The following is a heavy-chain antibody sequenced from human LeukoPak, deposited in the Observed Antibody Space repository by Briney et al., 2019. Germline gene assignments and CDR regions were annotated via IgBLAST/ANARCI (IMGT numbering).Heavy chain of an antibody. D-gene: IGHD3-3*01. Sequence: SETLSLTCAVSGYSISSGYYWGWIRQPPRKGLEWIGSIYHSGSTYYNPSLKSRVTISVDTSKDQFSLKLSSVTAADTAVYYCARRPITIFGVVTAFDIWGQGTMVTVSS. CDR3: ARRPITIFGVVTAFDI. CDR1: GYSISSGYY. V-gene: IGHV4-38-2*01. J-gene: IGHJ3*02. CDR2: IYHSGST.